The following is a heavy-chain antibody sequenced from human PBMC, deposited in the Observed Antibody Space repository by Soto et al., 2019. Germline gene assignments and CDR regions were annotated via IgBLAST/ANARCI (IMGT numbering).Heavy chain of an antibody. V-gene: IGHV1-69*13. CDR1: GGTFSSYA. J-gene: IGHJ6*02. CDR2: IIPIFGTA. CDR3: ARGSYSSGWYIGASDYYYYGMDV. D-gene: IGHD6-19*01. Sequence: SVKVSCKASGGTFSSYAISWVRQAPGQGLEWMGGIIPIFGTANYAQKFQGRVTITADESTSTAYMELSSLRSEDTAVYYCARGSYSSGWYIGASDYYYYGMDVWGQGTTVTVS.